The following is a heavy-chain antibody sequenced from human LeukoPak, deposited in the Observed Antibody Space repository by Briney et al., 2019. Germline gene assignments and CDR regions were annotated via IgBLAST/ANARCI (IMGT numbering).Heavy chain of an antibody. CDR3: ARFPQDTDADFDY. J-gene: IGHJ4*02. V-gene: IGHV3-30*01. D-gene: IGHD5-18*01. CDR1: GFTFSSYA. CDR2: ISYDGSNK. Sequence: GGSLRLSCAASGFTFSSYAMHWVRQAPGKGLEWVAVISYDGSNKYYADSVKSRFTISRDNSKNTLYLQMNSLRAEDTAVYYCARFPQDTDADFDYWGQGTLVTVSS.